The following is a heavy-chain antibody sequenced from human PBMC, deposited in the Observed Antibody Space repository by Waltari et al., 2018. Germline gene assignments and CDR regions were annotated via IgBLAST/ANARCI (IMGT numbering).Heavy chain of an antibody. CDR2: IKTDGSNT. V-gene: IGHV3-74*01. D-gene: IGHD1-20*01. CDR1: GFTFSNYW. J-gene: IGHJ4*02. CDR3: AKTEGRGFHLTFYDY. Sequence: EVQLVESGGGLVQPGGSLRLSCAASGFTFSNYWMNWVRQAPGGGLVWVARIKTDGSNTTYADSVKGRFTISRDNAKNTLYLQMNSLKFEDTAVYYCAKTEGRGFHLTFYDYWGQGTLVTVSS.